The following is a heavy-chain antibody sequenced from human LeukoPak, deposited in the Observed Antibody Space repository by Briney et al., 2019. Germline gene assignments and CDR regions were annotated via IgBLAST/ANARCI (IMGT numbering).Heavy chain of an antibody. CDR2: INWNGGST. CDR1: GFAFDDYG. CDR3: AELGITMIGGV. D-gene: IGHD3-10*02. J-gene: IGHJ6*04. Sequence: GGSLRLSCAASGFAFDDYGMSWVRQAPGKGPEWVSGINWNGGSTGYADSVKGRFTISRDNAKNSLYLQMNSLRAEDTAVYYCAELGITMIGGVWGKGTTVTISS. V-gene: IGHV3-20*04.